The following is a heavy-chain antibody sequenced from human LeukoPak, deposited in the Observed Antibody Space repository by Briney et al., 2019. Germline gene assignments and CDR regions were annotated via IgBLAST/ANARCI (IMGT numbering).Heavy chain of an antibody. V-gene: IGHV4-31*03. CDR2: IYYSGST. CDR3: ARDTAARAGGMDV. D-gene: IGHD4-17*01. J-gene: IGHJ6*02. Sequence: SQTLSLTCTVSGGSISSGGYYWSWLRQHPGKGLEWIGYIYYSGSTYYNPSLKSRVTISVDTSKNQFSLKLSSVTAADTAVYYCARDTAARAGGMDVWGQGTTVTVSS. CDR1: GGSISSGGYY.